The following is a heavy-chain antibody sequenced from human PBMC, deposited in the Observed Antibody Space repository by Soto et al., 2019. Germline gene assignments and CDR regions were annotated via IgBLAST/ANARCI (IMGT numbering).Heavy chain of an antibody. CDR2: IYPGDSDT. CDR3: ASGATEGTTTGVFQY. J-gene: IGHJ4*02. Sequence: GESLKISCQGSGYSFPTHWIGWVRQMPGKGLEWMGIIYPGDSDTRYSPSFQGQVTISVDKSITTAYLQWSTLQASDTAMYYSASGATEGTTTGVFQYWGQGTLVTVSS. V-gene: IGHV5-51*01. CDR1: GYSFPTHW. D-gene: IGHD1-26*01.